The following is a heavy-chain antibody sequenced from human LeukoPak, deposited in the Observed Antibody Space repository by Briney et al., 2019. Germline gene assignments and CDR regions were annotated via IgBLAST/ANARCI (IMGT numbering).Heavy chain of an antibody. J-gene: IGHJ5*02. CDR2: IYTSGST. Sequence: PSQTLSLTCTVSGGSISSGSYYWSWIRQPARKGLEWIGRIYTSGSTNYNPSLKSRVTISVDTSKNQFSLKLSSVTAADTAVYYCAGGYYDFWSGYGEPWFDPWGQGTLVTVSS. CDR3: AGGYYDFWSGYGEPWFDP. CDR1: GGSISSGSYY. V-gene: IGHV4-61*02. D-gene: IGHD3-3*01.